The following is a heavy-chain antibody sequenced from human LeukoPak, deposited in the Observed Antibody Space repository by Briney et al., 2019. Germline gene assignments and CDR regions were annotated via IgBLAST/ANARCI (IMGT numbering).Heavy chain of an antibody. D-gene: IGHD2-15*01. J-gene: IGHJ6*03. V-gene: IGHV3-48*03. CDR1: GFTFSSYE. CDR3: ARAVVAAKTDYYYYYMDV. Sequence: TGGSLRLSCAAPGFTFSSYEMNWVRQAPGKGLEWVSYISSSGSTIYYADSVKGRFTISRDNAKNSLYLQMNSLRAEDTAVYYCARAVVAAKTDYYYYYMDVWGKGTTVTISS. CDR2: ISSSGSTI.